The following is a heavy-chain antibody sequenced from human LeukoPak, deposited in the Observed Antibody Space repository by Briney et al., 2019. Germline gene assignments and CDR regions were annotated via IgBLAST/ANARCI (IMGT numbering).Heavy chain of an antibody. D-gene: IGHD3-10*01. V-gene: IGHV3-53*01. Sequence: GGSLRLSCAASGFTVSSNYMSWVRQAPGKGLEWVSVIYSGGSTYYADSVKGRFTTSRDNSKNTLYLQMNSLRAEDTAVYYCARASPTYYLDPWGQGTLVTVSS. J-gene: IGHJ5*02. CDR2: IYSGGST. CDR1: GFTVSSNY. CDR3: ARASPTYYLDP.